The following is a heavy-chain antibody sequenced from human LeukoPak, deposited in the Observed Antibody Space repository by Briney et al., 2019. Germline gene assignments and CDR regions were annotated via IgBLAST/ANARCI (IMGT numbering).Heavy chain of an antibody. CDR1: RFTLSSYG. V-gene: IGHV3-33*01. J-gene: IGHJ6*02. D-gene: IGHD3-22*01. CDR3: ARGRPYYYDSSGYYPRSIRYYGMDV. Sequence: PGRSLRLSCAASRFTLSSYGMHCVRQAQPPGLEWADVIWYDGNNKYYADSVNGPLTISKDNSKITLYLQMNSLTAEDTAVYYCARGRPYYYDSSGYYPRSIRYYGMDVWGQGTTVTVSS. CDR2: IWYDGNNK.